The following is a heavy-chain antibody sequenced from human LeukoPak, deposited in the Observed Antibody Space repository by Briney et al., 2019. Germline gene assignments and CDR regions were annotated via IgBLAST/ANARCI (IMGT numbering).Heavy chain of an antibody. CDR1: GLTFNNYA. CDR2: ISKSGDHT. D-gene: IGHD3-16*01. CDR3: ATSWGPNTSAFRWGRDGMDV. J-gene: IGHJ6*02. Sequence: GGSLRLSCAVSGLTFNNYAMSWVRQAPGKGLEWVSAISKSGDHTYYAASAKGRFTIYRDNSKNTQYLQMNSLRAEDTAVYYCATSWGPNTSAFRWGRDGMDVWGQGTTVIVS. V-gene: IGHV3-23*01.